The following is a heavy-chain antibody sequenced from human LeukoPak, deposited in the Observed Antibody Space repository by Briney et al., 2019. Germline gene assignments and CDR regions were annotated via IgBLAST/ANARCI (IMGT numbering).Heavy chain of an antibody. V-gene: IGHV4-39*07. Sequence: SETLSLTCTVSGGSISSSSYYWGWIRQPPGKGLEWIGSIYYSGSTNYNPSLKSRVTISVDTSKNQFSLKLSSVTAADTAVYYCARDHVTMVRGVIIGYWFDPWGQGTLVTVSS. CDR3: ARDHVTMVRGVIIGYWFDP. J-gene: IGHJ5*02. D-gene: IGHD3-10*01. CDR1: GGSISSSSYY. CDR2: IYYSGST.